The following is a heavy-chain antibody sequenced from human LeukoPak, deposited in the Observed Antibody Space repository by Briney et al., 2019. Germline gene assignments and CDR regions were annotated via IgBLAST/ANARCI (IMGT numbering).Heavy chain of an antibody. V-gene: IGHV3-30*18. CDR1: GFTFSSYG. CDR2: ISYDGSNK. Sequence: GGSLILSCAASGFTFSSYGMHWVRQAPGKGLEWVAVISYDGSNKYYADSVKGRFTISRDNSKNTLYLQMNSLRAEDTAVYYCAKDHDSSGWYADYFDYWGQGTLVTVSS. J-gene: IGHJ4*02. D-gene: IGHD6-19*01. CDR3: AKDHDSSGWYADYFDY.